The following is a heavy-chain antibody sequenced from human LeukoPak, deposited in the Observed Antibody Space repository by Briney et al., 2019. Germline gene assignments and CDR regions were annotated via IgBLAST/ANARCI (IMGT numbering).Heavy chain of an antibody. CDR3: ARTELLPNYYYYYGMDV. CDR2: IYYSGST. D-gene: IGHD2-15*01. Sequence: PSQTLSLTCTVSGGSISSGEYYWGWIRQPPGKGLEWIGYIYYSGSTYYNPSLKSRITISVDTSKNQFSLKLSSVTAADTAVYYCARTELLPNYYYYYGMDVWGQGTTVTVSS. J-gene: IGHJ6*02. V-gene: IGHV4-30-4*01. CDR1: GGSISSGEYY.